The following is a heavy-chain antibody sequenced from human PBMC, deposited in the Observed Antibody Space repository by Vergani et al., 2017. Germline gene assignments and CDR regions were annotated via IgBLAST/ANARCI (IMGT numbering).Heavy chain of an antibody. CDR2: ISGRGGST. J-gene: IGHJ2*01. V-gene: IGHV3-23*01. CDR3: AKVKGAYGDYPYWYFDL. Sequence: EVQLLESGGGLVQPGGSLRLSCAASGFTFSSYAMSWVRQAPGKGLEWVSAISGRGGSTYYADSVKGRFTISRDNSKNTLYLQMNSLRAEDTAVYYCAKVKGAYGDYPYWYFDLWGRGTLVTVSS. CDR1: GFTFSSYA. D-gene: IGHD4-17*01.